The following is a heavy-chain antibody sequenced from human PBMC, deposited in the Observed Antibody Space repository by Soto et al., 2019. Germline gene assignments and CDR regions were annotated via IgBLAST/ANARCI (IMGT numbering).Heavy chain of an antibody. CDR2: IYTSGST. J-gene: IGHJ6*02. CDR3: ARHSSSWYNHYYGMDV. D-gene: IGHD6-13*01. Sequence: SETLSLTCTVSGGSISSYYWSWIRQPAGKGLEWIGRIYTSGSTNYNPSLKSQVTMSVDTSTNQFSLKMSSVTAAATAVYYCARHSSSWYNHYYGMDVWGQGTTVTVSS. V-gene: IGHV4-4*07. CDR1: GGSISSYY.